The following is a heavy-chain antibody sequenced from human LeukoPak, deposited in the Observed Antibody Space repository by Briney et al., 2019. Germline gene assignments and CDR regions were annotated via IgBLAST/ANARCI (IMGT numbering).Heavy chain of an antibody. D-gene: IGHD3-10*01. J-gene: IGHJ4*02. CDR2: ISSNGGST. CDR3: AKPYYYGSRSYMDY. CDR1: GFTFSVSV. V-gene: IGHV3-64*01. Sequence: GGSLRLSCAASGFTFSVSVMHWVRQAPGKGLEYVSVISSNGGSTSYANSVKGRFTISRDNSKNTLYLQMGSLRAEDMAVYYCAKPYYYGSRSYMDYWGQGTLVTVSS.